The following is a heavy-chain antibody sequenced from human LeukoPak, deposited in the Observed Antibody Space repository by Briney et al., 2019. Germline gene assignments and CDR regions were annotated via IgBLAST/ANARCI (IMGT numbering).Heavy chain of an antibody. J-gene: IGHJ4*02. Sequence: SVKVSCKASGGTFSSYTISWVRQAPGQGLEWMGRIIPILGIANYAQKFQGRVTITADKSTSTAYMELSSLRSEDAAVYYCARSSGTIYHFDYWGQGTLVTVSS. CDR1: GGTFSSYT. CDR3: ARSSGTIYHFDY. D-gene: IGHD3-3*01. CDR2: IIPILGIA. V-gene: IGHV1-69*02.